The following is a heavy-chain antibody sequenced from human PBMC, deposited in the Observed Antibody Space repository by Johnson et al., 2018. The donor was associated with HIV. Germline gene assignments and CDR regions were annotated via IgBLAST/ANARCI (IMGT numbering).Heavy chain of an antibody. CDR1: GFTFSSYA. CDR3: ASLGLGLVVKGPLSGGFDAFEI. J-gene: IGHJ3*02. Sequence: QVQLVESGGGVVQPGRSLRLSCAASGFTFSSYAMHWVRQAPGKGLEWVAVISYDGSNKYYADSVKGRFTISRDNSKNTLYLQMNSLRAEDTAVYYCASLGLGLVVKGPLSGGFDAFEIWGQGTMVTVSS. V-gene: IGHV3-30-3*01. CDR2: ISYDGSNK. D-gene: IGHD2-15*01.